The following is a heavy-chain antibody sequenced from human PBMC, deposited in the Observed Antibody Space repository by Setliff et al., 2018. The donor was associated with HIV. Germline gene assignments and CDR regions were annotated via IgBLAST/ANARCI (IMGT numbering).Heavy chain of an antibody. CDR1: GGFISSSSYY. J-gene: IGHJ4*02. CDR3: ARHFPSISLFFGDPGPFDR. CDR2: IFNDGRT. Sequence: PSETLSLTCTVSGGFISSSSYYWGWIRQPPGKGLEWIGSIFNDGRTYYNPSLKSRITIPMDTSTNQFSLKLSSVTAADTAVYFCARHFPSISLFFGDPGPFDRWGQGALVTVS. D-gene: IGHD3-10*01. V-gene: IGHV4-39*01.